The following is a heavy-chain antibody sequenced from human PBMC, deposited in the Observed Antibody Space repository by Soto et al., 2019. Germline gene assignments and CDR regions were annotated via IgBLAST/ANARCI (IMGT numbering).Heavy chain of an antibody. CDR3: VRADYDFWSGLFMDV. V-gene: IGHV4-31*03. CDR2: IYYSGST. CDR1: GGSISSGGYY. D-gene: IGHD3-3*01. J-gene: IGHJ6*02. Sequence: SETLSLTCTVSGGSISSGGYYWSWIRQHPGKGLEWIGYIYYSGSTYYNPSLKSRVTISVDTSKNQFSLKLSSVNAAYTAVYYCVRADYDFWSGLFMDVWGQGTTVTVSS.